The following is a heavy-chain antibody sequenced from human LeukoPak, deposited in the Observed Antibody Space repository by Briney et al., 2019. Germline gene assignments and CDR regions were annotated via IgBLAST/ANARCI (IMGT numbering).Heavy chain of an antibody. D-gene: IGHD3-10*01. CDR3: ARYGYYYYGMDV. Sequence: ASVKVSCKASGYTFTSYDINWVRQATGRGLEWMGWMNPNSGNTGYAQKFQGRVTMTRNTSISTAYMELSSLRSEDTAVYYCARYGYYYYGMDVWGQGTTVTVSS. CDR1: GYTFTSYD. J-gene: IGHJ6*02. CDR2: MNPNSGNT. V-gene: IGHV1-8*01.